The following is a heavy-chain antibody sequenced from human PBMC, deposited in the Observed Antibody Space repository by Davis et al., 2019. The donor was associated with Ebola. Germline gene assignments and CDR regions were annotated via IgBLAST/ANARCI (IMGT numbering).Heavy chain of an antibody. D-gene: IGHD1-14*01. V-gene: IGHV3-21*01. CDR2: ISSSSSYI. J-gene: IGHJ4*02. CDR3: TTTIFLSASDY. CDR1: GFTFSSYS. Sequence: GESLKISCAASGFTFSSYSMNWVRQAPGKGLEWVSSISSSSSYIYYADSVKGRFTISRDNAKNSLYLQMNSLRAEDTAVYYCTTTIFLSASDYWGQGTLVTVSS.